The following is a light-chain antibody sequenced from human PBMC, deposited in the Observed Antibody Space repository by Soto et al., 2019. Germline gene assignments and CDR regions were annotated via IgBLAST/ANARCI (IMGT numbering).Light chain of an antibody. CDR1: QSDLHSYKNQNY. V-gene: IGKV4-1*01. J-gene: IGKJ4*01. CDR2: GAS. CDR3: QQYYITPLT. Sequence: VLSWSPDSPYVSVCELCISICKSRQSDLHSYKNQNYLGWYQQKPGQPPKLLIYGASTRESGVPDRFSGSGSGTDFTLTISSLQAEDVAVYYCQQYYITPLTFGGGTKVDIK.